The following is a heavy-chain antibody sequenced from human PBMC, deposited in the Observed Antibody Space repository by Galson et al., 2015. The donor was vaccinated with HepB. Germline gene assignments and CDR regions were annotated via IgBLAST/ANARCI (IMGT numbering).Heavy chain of an antibody. CDR3: ARAVTMVRELDY. CDR1: GFTLSNSV. J-gene: IGHJ4*02. V-gene: IGHV3-30*04. D-gene: IGHD3-10*01. Sequence: SLRLSCPASGFTLSNSVMHWVRQAPGQGLEWVAFMPYDGSDKYYADSVRGRFTISRDNSKNTLYLQMNSLRTEDTAVYYYARAVTMVRELDYWGQGTLVTVSS. CDR2: MPYDGSDK.